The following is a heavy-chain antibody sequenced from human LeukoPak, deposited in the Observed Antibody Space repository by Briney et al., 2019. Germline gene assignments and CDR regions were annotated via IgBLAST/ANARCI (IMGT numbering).Heavy chain of an antibody. CDR3: ARSRDGYNQAFDY. D-gene: IGHD5-24*01. Sequence: ASVKVSCKASGYIFTGYYMHWVRQAPGQGLEWMGIINPSGGFTRYAQKFQGRVTMTRDMSTSTAYMELSSLRSEDTAVYYCARSRDGYNQAFDYWGQGTLVTVSS. V-gene: IGHV1-46*01. J-gene: IGHJ4*02. CDR2: INPSGGFT. CDR1: GYIFTGYY.